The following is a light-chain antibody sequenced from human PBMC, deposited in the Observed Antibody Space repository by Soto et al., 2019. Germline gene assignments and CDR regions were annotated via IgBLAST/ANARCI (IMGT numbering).Light chain of an antibody. V-gene: IGKV4-1*01. CDR3: QQYYSSWT. J-gene: IGKJ1*01. CDR2: WAS. Sequence: DIVMTQSPDSLAVSLGERATINCKSSQSVLYSSNKKNYLAWYQQKPGQPPKLLIYWASTRESGVPDRFSGSGSGTDFTLTISSLQAEDVACYYCQQYYSSWTFGQGTKVEIK. CDR1: QSVLYSSNKKNY.